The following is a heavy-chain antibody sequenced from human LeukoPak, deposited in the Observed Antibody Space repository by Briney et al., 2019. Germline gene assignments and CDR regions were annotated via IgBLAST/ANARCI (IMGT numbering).Heavy chain of an antibody. CDR2: ISTSRRGNTV. CDR3: ARCRAYDTRDLDY. D-gene: IGHD3-22*01. V-gene: IGHV3-11*04. J-gene: IGHJ4*02. CDR1: GFTFSNYY. Sequence: GGSLRLSCAASGFTFSNYYMSWIRQAPGKGLEWLSYISTSRRGNTVYYADSVKGRFTISRDNAKNSLYLQMNSLKAEDTAVYYCARCRAYDTRDLDYWGQGTLVTVAS.